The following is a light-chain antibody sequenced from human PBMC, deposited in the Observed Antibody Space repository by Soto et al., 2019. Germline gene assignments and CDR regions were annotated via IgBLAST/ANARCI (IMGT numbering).Light chain of an antibody. V-gene: IGKV1-5*01. Sequence: DIQMTQSPTTLSASIGDRVTITCRASESIRTWLAWYQHKPGKAPKFLIYDASTLESGVPSRFSGSGSGTEFTLTISSLQPDDFATYYCQQGYSIHALTFGGGTKVELK. CDR2: DAS. J-gene: IGKJ4*01. CDR3: QQGYSIHALT. CDR1: ESIRTW.